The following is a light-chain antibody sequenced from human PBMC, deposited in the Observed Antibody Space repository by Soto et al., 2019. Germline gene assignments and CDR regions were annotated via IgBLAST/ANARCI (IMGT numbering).Light chain of an antibody. CDR2: DAY. J-gene: IGKJ1*01. V-gene: IGKV3-11*01. CDR1: QSFRGL. Sequence: EVVLTQSPVTLSLSPGERSTLSCRASQSFRGLLAWYQQKPGQAPRLLIYDAYNRATGIPPRFSGSGSGTDSTLTISSLEPEDFAVYYCQQRSDWPWTFGQGTKVDIK. CDR3: QQRSDWPWT.